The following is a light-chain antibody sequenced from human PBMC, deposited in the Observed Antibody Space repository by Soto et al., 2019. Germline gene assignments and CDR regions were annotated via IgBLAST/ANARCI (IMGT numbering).Light chain of an antibody. CDR2: AAS. Sequence: AIQMTQSPSSLSASVGDRVTMTCRASQGINNELAWYQQKSGEAPKLLIYAASNLHSGVPSRFSGSGSGTDFALTISSLQPEDFATYFCLHDYNYPRTFGQGTKVE. CDR3: LHDYNYPRT. V-gene: IGKV1-6*01. CDR1: QGINNE. J-gene: IGKJ1*01.